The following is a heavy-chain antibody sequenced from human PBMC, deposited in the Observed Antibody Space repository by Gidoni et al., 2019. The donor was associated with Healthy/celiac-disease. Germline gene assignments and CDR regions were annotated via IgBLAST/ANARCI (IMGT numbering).Heavy chain of an antibody. CDR1: GYTFTSSY. CDR3: AIEAITMVRGPKELGY. J-gene: IGHJ4*02. Sequence: QVQLVQSGAEVKKPGASVKVSCKASGYTFTSSYMNWVRQAPAQGLEWMGIVNPSGGSTSYAQKFQGSVTMTRDTSTSTVYMELSSLRSEDTAVYYCAIEAITMVRGPKELGYWGQGTLVTVSS. D-gene: IGHD3-10*01. CDR2: VNPSGGST. V-gene: IGHV1-46*01.